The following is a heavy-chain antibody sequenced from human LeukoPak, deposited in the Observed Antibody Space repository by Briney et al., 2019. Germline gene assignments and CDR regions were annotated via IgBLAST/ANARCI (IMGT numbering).Heavy chain of an antibody. CDR2: IVYTGRT. V-gene: IGHV4-59*11. J-gene: IGHJ5*02. CDR1: GGSIGSHY. CDR3: ARDSWWDGSKTFSDWFGP. D-gene: IGHD3-10*01. Sequence: SETLSLTCTVSGGSIGSHYWSWVRQPPEKGLEWIGNIVYTGRTNYNPSLKSRVTMSIDTSKNQFSLRLNSVTAADTAVYYCARDSWWDGSKTFSDWFGPWGQGTLVTVSS.